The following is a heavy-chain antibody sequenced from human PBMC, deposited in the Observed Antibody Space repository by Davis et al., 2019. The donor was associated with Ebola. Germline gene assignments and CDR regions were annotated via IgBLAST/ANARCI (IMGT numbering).Heavy chain of an antibody. J-gene: IGHJ3*02. CDR3: ARGFLRDGFDI. D-gene: IGHD3-3*01. CDR2: TYYNSKWYI. Sequence: HSQTLSLTCAISGDSVFGKNGAWNWIRQSPSRGLEWLGRTYYNSKWYIDYAMSVKSRITINPDTSKNQFSLQLNSVTPEDTAVYYCARGFLRDGFDIWGQGTMIIVSS. V-gene: IGHV6-1*01. CDR1: GDSVFGKNGA.